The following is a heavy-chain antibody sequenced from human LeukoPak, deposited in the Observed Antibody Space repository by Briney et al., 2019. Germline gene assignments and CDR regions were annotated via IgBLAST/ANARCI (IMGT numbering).Heavy chain of an antibody. CDR1: GGSISSSNW. CDR3: ARGSGYSYGYALDY. Sequence: PSGTLSLTCAVSGGSISSSNWWSWVRQPPGEGLEWIGEIYHSGSTNYNPSLKSRVTISVDKSKNQFSLKLSSVTAADTAVYYCARGSGYSYGYALDYWGQGTLVTVSS. J-gene: IGHJ4*02. CDR2: IYHSGST. D-gene: IGHD5-18*01. V-gene: IGHV4-4*02.